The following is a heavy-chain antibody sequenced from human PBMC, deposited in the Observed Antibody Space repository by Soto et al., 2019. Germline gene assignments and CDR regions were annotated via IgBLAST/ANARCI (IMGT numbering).Heavy chain of an antibody. Sequence: EVQLVESGGGLVQPGGSLRLSCAASGFTLSNYWMHWVRQAPGKGPVWVSRIDNDGSSTTYADSVKGRFTISRDIAKNTLYLQMNSLRVEETAGYYCARGLKTGDYWGQGTLVTVSS. V-gene: IGHV3-74*03. CDR2: IDNDGSST. CDR1: GFTLSNYW. CDR3: ARGLKTGDY. J-gene: IGHJ4*02.